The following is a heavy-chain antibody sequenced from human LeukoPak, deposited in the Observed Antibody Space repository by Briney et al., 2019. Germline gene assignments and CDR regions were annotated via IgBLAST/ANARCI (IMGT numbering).Heavy chain of an antibody. D-gene: IGHD5-24*01. CDR2: INHSGST. CDR3: ARTCRDGYNYHFDY. J-gene: IGHJ4*02. V-gene: IGHV4-34*01. CDR1: GGSFSGYY. Sequence: SETLSLTCAVYGGSFSGYYWSWIRQPPGKGLEWIGEINHSGSTNYNPSLKSRVTISVDTSRNQFSLKLSSVTAADTAMYYCARTCRDGYNYHFDYWGQGTLVTVSS.